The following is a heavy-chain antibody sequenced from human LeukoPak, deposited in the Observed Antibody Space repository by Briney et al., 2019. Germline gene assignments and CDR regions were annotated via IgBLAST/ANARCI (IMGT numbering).Heavy chain of an antibody. Sequence: PSETLSLTCKVSGGSISTYYWSWFRQPPGKGPEWIGYIYNSGSATYNPSLKSRVTISVDTSKNQFSLKLTSVSTTDTAVYYCARHGSGWSFDYWGQGVLVTVSS. V-gene: IGHV4-59*01. D-gene: IGHD6-19*01. J-gene: IGHJ4*02. CDR1: GGSISTYY. CDR3: ARHGSGWSFDY. CDR2: IYNSGSA.